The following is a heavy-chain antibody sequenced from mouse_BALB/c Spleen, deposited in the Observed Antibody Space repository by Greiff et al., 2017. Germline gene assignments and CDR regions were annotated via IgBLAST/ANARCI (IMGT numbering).Heavy chain of an antibody. Sequence: EVQVVESGGGLVKPGGSLKLSCAASGFAFSSYDMSWVRQTPEKRLEWVAYISSGGGSTYYPDTVKGRFTISRDNAKNTLYLQMSSLKSEDTAMYYCARKNYYGSSPFFDYWGQGTTLTVSS. D-gene: IGHD1-1*01. CDR2: ISSGGGST. CDR3: ARKNYYGSSPFFDY. V-gene: IGHV5-12-1*01. CDR1: GFAFSSYD. J-gene: IGHJ2*01.